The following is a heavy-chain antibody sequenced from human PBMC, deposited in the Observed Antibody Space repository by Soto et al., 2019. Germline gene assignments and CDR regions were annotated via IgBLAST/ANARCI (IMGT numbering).Heavy chain of an antibody. J-gene: IGHJ6*02. CDR3: ARHYYYYGMDV. CDR1: GGSFSGYY. Sequence: SETLSLTCAVYGGSFSGYYWSWFRQPPGKGLEWIGEINHSGSTNYNPSLKSRVTISVDTSKNQFSLKLSSVTAADTAVYYCARHYYYYGMDVWGQGTTVTVAS. V-gene: IGHV4-34*01. CDR2: INHSGST.